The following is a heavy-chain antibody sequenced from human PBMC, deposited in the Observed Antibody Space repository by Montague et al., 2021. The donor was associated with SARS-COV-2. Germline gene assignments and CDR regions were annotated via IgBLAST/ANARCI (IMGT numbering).Heavy chain of an antibody. Sequence: SLRLSCAVSGFYFNDYGMSWVRQAPGKGLDWVSAVSGDGDSTYYAASVKGRFTISRDNSKNTLYLQMNSLRAEDTAVYYCAEETLERHFAYDIWGQGTMVTVSS. V-gene: IGHV3-23*01. D-gene: IGHD1-1*01. CDR1: GFYFNDYG. J-gene: IGHJ3*02. CDR2: VSGDGDST. CDR3: AEETLERHFAYDI.